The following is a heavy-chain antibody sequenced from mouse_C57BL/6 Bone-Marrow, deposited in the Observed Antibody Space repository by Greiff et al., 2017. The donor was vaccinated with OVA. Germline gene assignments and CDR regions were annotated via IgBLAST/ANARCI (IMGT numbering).Heavy chain of an antibody. D-gene: IGHD1-1*01. V-gene: IGHV1-54*01. CDR1: GYAFTNYL. J-gene: IGHJ2*01. Sequence: VQLVESGAELVRPGTSVKVSCKASGYAFTNYLIEWVKQRPGQGLEWIGVINPGSGGTNYNEKFKGKATLTADKSSSTAYMQLSSLTSEDSAVYFCARRPYYYGSRDYFDYWGQGTTLTVSS. CDR3: ARRPYYYGSRDYFDY. CDR2: INPGSGGT.